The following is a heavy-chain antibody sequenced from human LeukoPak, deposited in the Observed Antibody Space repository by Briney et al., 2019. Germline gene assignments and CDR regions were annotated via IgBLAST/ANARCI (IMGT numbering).Heavy chain of an antibody. CDR1: GLPVSNNY. J-gene: IGHJ4*02. V-gene: IGHV3-53*01. CDR3: ARDPPGIAASVSGG. CDR2: IYSGGTT. D-gene: IGHD6-13*01. Sequence: PGGSLRLSCTASGLPVSNNYMNWVRPAPGKGLEWVALIYSGGTTNYADSVKGRFTISRDNSKNTLYLQMTNVRAEHTAVYYCARDPPGIAASVSGGWGQGTLVTVSS.